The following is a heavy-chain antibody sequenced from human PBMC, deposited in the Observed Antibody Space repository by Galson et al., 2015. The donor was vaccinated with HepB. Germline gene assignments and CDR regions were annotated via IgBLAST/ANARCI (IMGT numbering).Heavy chain of an antibody. D-gene: IGHD3-3*01. CDR2: IYYSGST. Sequence: TCAVYGGSFSGYYWSWIRQPPGKGLEWIGYIYYSGSTNYNPSLKSRVTISVDTSKNQFSLKLSSVTAADTAVYYCARHGDYDFWSGSIYYYYGMDVWGQGTTVTVSS. CDR3: ARHGDYDFWSGSIYYYYGMDV. CDR1: GGSFSGYY. J-gene: IGHJ6*02. V-gene: IGHV4-59*08.